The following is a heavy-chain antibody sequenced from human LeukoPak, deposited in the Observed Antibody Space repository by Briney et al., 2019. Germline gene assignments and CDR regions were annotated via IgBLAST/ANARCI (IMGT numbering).Heavy chain of an antibody. CDR3: AREDSSAAFDI. CDR1: GGSISSYY. CDR2: IYYSGST. D-gene: IGHD3-22*01. V-gene: IGHV4-59*01. J-gene: IGHJ3*02. Sequence: PSETLSLTCTVSGGSISSYYWSWIRQPPGKGLDWIGYIYYSGSTNYNPSLKSRVTISVDTSKNHSSLKLSSVTAADTAVYYCAREDSSAAFDIWGQGTMVTVSS.